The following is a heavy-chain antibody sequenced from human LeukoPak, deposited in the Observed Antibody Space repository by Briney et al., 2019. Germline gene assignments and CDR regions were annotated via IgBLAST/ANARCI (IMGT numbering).Heavy chain of an antibody. CDR3: ARGVTVTTQNWFDP. J-gene: IGHJ5*02. V-gene: IGHV4-30-4*01. D-gene: IGHD4-17*01. CDR2: IYYSGST. Sequence: SETLSLTCTVSGGSISSGDYYWSWIRQPPGKGLEWIGYIYYSGSTYYNPSLKSRVTISVDTSKNQFSLKLSSVTAADTAVYYCARGVTVTTQNWFDPWGQGTLVTVSS. CDR1: GGSISSGDYY.